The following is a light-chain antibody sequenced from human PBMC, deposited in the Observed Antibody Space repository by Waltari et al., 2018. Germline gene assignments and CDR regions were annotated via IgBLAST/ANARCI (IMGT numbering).Light chain of an antibody. CDR3: QQSYSTLRT. J-gene: IGKJ2*01. V-gene: IGKV1-39*01. CDR1: QSISSY. CDR2: AAS. Sequence: DIQMTQSPSSLSASVGARVTITCRASQSISSYLNWYQQKPGKAPKLLIYAASSLQSGVPSRFSGSGSGTDFTLTISSLQPEDFATYYCQQSYSTLRTFGQGTKLEIK.